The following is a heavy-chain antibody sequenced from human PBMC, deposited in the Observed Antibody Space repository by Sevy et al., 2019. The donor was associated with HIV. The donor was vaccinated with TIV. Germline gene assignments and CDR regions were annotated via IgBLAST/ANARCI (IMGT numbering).Heavy chain of an antibody. Sequence: GGSLRLSCAASGFTFSIYTMNWVRQAPGKGLEWVSSISSSSSYIYYTDSVKGRFSISRDNAKNALFLQMISLRAEDTAVYYCARSLGNYYGSGTYQVDWFDPWGQGTLVTVSS. V-gene: IGHV3-21*01. CDR2: ISSSSSYI. CDR3: ARSLGNYYGSGTYQVDWFDP. CDR1: GFTFSIYT. J-gene: IGHJ5*02. D-gene: IGHD3-10*01.